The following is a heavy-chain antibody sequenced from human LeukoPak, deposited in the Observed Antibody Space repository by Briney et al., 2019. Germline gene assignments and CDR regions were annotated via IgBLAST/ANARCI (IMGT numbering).Heavy chain of an antibody. D-gene: IGHD2-2*01. V-gene: IGHV4-59*01. CDR1: GGSITSYY. CDR2: IFYSGST. Sequence: SETLSLTCSVSGGSITSYYWSWIRQSPGKGLEWIGYIFYSGSTNYNPSLKSRVTISVDTSKNQFSLKLRSVTAADTAVYYCATLYCSRTSCYVDYWAQGTLVTVSS. J-gene: IGHJ4*02. CDR3: ATLYCSRTSCYVDY.